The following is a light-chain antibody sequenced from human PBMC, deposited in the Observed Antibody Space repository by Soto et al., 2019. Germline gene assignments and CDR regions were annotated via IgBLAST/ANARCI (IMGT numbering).Light chain of an antibody. CDR3: SSYAGSNIVV. CDR1: SSDAGGYNY. V-gene: IGLV2-8*01. CDR2: EVS. J-gene: IGLJ2*01. Sequence: QSVLTQPPSASGSPGQSVTISCTGTSSDAGGYNYVSWYQQHPGKAPKLMIYEVSKRPSGVPDRFSGSKSGNTASLTVSGLQAEDEADYYCSSYAGSNIVVFGGGTKLTVL.